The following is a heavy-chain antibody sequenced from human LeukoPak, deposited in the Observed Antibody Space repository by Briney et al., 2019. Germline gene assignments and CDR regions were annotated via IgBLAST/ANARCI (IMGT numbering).Heavy chain of an antibody. V-gene: IGHV3-23*01. CDR3: AKGMEYYYGSGSYPDI. D-gene: IGHD3-10*01. CDR2: ISGSGSST. CDR1: GFTFSSYA. J-gene: IGHJ3*02. Sequence: PGGSLRLSCAASGFTFSSYAMSWVRQAPGKGLEWVSAISGSGSSTYYADSVKGRFTISRDNSKNTLYLQMYSLRAEDTAVYYCAKGMEYYYGSGSYPDIWGQGTMVTVSS.